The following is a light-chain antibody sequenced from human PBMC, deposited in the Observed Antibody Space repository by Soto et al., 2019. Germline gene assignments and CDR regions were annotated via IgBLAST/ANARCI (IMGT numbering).Light chain of an antibody. CDR2: AAS. V-gene: IGKV3-20*01. J-gene: IGKJ4*01. Sequence: EIVLTQSPGTLSLSPGERATLSCRASQSVSSSFLAWYQQRPGQAPRLIIYAASSRATGIPDRFSGSGSGTDFTLTISRLEPEDFAVYYCQQYVSSPATFGGGTKVDIK. CDR3: QQYVSSPAT. CDR1: QSVSSSF.